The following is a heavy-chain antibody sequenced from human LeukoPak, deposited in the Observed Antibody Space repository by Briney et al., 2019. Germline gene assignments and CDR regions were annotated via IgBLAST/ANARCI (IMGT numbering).Heavy chain of an antibody. D-gene: IGHD3-10*02. CDR1: GLTFSSYE. J-gene: IGHJ6*04. CDR2: TSSSGSPI. Sequence: SGGSLRLSCAASGLTFSSYEMNWVRQAPGKGLEWVSYTSSSGSPIYYADSVKGRFTIARDNAKNSLYLQMNSLRAEDTAVYYCAELGITMIGGVWGKGTTVTISS. CDR3: AELGITMIGGV. V-gene: IGHV3-48*03.